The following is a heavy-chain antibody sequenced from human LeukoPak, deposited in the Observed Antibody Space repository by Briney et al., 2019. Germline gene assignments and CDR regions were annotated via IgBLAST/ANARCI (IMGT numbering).Heavy chain of an antibody. J-gene: IGHJ6*02. CDR3: GRDTSYGMDV. Sequence: GGSLRLSCATSGFTFSSYAMSWVRQAPGKGLEWVSVISGSGDTTYYEDSVKGRFTISRDNSKNTLYLQMSSLRAEDTAVYYCGRDTSYGMDVWGQGTTVSVSS. V-gene: IGHV3-23*01. CDR2: ISGSGDTT. CDR1: GFTFSSYA. D-gene: IGHD2/OR15-2a*01.